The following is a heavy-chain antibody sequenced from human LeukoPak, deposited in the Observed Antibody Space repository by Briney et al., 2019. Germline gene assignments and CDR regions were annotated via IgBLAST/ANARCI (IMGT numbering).Heavy chain of an antibody. J-gene: IGHJ5*02. Sequence: GRSLRLSCAASGFTFSSYGMHWVRQAPGKGLEWVAVIWYDGSNKYYADSVKGRFTISRDNSKNTLYLQMNSLRAEDTAVYYCARASVDTAMVNWFDPWGQETVVSVSS. D-gene: IGHD5-18*01. CDR3: ARASVDTAMVNWFDP. CDR1: GFTFSSYG. CDR2: IWYDGSNK. V-gene: IGHV3-33*01.